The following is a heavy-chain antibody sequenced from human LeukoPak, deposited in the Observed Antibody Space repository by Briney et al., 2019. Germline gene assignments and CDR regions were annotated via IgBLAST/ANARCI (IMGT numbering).Heavy chain of an antibody. CDR3: ASGAARWRDAFDI. CDR2: IYISGRT. D-gene: IGHD6-6*01. Sequence: SETLSLTCTVSGDSISSYFWTWIRQPAGKGLEWIGRIYISGRTNYNPSLESRATMSLDTSKNQFSLKLSSVTAADTAVYYCASGAARWRDAFDIWGQGTMVTVSS. J-gene: IGHJ3*02. CDR1: GDSISSYF. V-gene: IGHV4-4*07.